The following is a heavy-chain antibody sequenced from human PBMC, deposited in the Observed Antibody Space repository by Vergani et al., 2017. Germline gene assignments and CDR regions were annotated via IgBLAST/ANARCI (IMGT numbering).Heavy chain of an antibody. Sequence: EVQLVESGGGLVQPGRSLRLSCAASGFTFDDYAMHWVRQAPGKGLEWVSGISWNSGSIGYADSVKGRFTISRDNSKNTLYLQMNSLRAEDTAVYYCAKSVVNGLRSYYYYYYMDVWGKGTTVTVSS. D-gene: IGHD5-12*01. CDR3: AKSVVNGLRSYYYYYYMDV. J-gene: IGHJ6*03. CDR1: GFTFDDYA. V-gene: IGHV3-9*01. CDR2: ISWNSGSI.